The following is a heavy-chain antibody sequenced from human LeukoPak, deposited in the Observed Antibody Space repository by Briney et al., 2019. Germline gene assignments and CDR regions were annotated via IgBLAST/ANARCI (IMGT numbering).Heavy chain of an antibody. CDR1: GYTFTGYY. Sequence: ASVKVSCKASGYTFTGYYMHWVRQAPGQGLEWMGWMDPNSGNTGYAQKFQGRVTMTRNTSISTAYMELSSLRSEDTAVYYCATTLPLYYYDSSGYYRDAFDIWGQGTMVTVSS. J-gene: IGHJ3*02. CDR3: ATTLPLYYYDSSGYYRDAFDI. CDR2: MDPNSGNT. D-gene: IGHD3-22*01. V-gene: IGHV1-8*02.